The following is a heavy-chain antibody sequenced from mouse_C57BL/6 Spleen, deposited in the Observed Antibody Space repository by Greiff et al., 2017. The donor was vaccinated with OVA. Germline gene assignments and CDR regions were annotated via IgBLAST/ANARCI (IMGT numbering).Heavy chain of an antibody. D-gene: IGHD4-1*01. CDR1: GYTFTSYW. Sequence: QVQLQQPGAELVKPGASVKLSCKASGYTFTSYWMQWVKQRPGQGLEWIGEIDPSDSYTNYNQKFKGKATLTVDTSSSTASMQLSSLTSEDSAVYYCARGTGLFDYWGQGTTLTVSS. V-gene: IGHV1-50*01. CDR2: IDPSDSYT. CDR3: ARGTGLFDY. J-gene: IGHJ2*01.